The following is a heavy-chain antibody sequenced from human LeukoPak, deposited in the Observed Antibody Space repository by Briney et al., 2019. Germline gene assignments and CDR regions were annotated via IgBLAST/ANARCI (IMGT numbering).Heavy chain of an antibody. D-gene: IGHD3-16*01. CDR2: IYPRGST. J-gene: IGHJ5*02. V-gene: IGHV4-30-2*01. Sequence: PSETLSLTCAVSGGSISSGSYSWSWIRQPPGKGLEWIGYIYPRGSTYYNPSLKSRVILSLDKSANQFSLNLSSVTAADTAVYYCARVNTLGVPSPWGQGILVTVSS. CDR3: ARVNTLGVPSP. CDR1: GGSISSGSYS.